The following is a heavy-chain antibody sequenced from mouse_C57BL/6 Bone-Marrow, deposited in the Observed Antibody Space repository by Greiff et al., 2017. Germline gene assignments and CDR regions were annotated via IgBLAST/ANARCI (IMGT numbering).Heavy chain of an antibody. Sequence: VQRVESGPGLVQPSQSLSITCTVSGFSLTSYGVHWVRQSPGEGLEWLGVIWRGGSTDYNAAFMSRLSITKDNSKSQVFFKMNSLQAADTAKYYSAKSGSSSWYFDVWGTGTTVTVSS. CDR2: IWRGGST. CDR3: AKSGSSSWYFDV. J-gene: IGHJ1*03. CDR1: GFSLTSYG. D-gene: IGHD1-1*01. V-gene: IGHV2-5*01.